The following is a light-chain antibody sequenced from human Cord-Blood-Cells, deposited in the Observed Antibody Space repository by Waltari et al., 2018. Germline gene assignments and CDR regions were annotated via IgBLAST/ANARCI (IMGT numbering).Light chain of an antibody. CDR2: DVR. Sequence: QSALTQPASVSGSPGPSITISCPGTSSDVGGYNYVSWYQQHPAKAPKLMIYDVRNRPSGVSNRFSGSKSGNTASLTISGLQAEDEADYYCSSYTSSSRVFGGGTKLTVL. CDR3: SSYTSSSRV. J-gene: IGLJ3*02. V-gene: IGLV2-14*01. CDR1: SSDVGGYNY.